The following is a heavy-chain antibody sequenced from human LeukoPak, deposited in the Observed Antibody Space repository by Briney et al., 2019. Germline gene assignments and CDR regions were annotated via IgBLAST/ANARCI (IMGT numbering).Heavy chain of an antibody. J-gene: IGHJ4*02. CDR3: STRDQSRTDVVPPDY. V-gene: IGHV4-4*02. D-gene: IGHD5/OR15-5a*01. CDR2: ISHCGDT. CDR1: GGSISSSNW. Sequence: PSGTLSLTCAVSGGSISSSNWWTWVRQPPGKGLEWIGEISHCGDTKYSPSLRTRVTISIDRSKNHLSLNLNSVTAADTAIYYCSTRDQSRTDVVPPDYWGQGTLVTVSS.